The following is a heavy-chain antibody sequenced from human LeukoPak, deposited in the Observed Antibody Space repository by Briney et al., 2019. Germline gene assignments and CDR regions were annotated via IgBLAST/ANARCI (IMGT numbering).Heavy chain of an antibody. V-gene: IGHV3-33*08. Sequence: PGGSLRLSCAASGFTFSSYGMHWVRQAPGKGLEWVAVIWYDGSNKYYADSVKGRFTISRDNSKNTLYLQMNSLRAEDTAVYYCARDRDDLWRGYPNLDYWGQGTRGIVSS. D-gene: IGHD3-3*01. CDR1: GFTFSSYG. CDR3: ARDRDDLWRGYPNLDY. CDR2: IWYDGSNK. J-gene: IGHJ4*02.